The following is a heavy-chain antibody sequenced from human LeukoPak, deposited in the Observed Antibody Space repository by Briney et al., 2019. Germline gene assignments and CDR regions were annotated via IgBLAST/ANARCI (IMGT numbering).Heavy chain of an antibody. J-gene: IGHJ6*02. Sequence: ASVKVSCNASGYTFTSYGISWVRQAPGQGLEWMGWISAYNGNTNHAQKLQGRVTMTTDTSTSTAYMELRSLRSDDTAVYYCAREAPYSGYSRGYYYYGMDVWGQGTTVTVSS. CDR2: ISAYNGNT. CDR1: GYTFTSYG. D-gene: IGHD5-12*01. CDR3: AREAPYSGYSRGYYYYGMDV. V-gene: IGHV1-18*01.